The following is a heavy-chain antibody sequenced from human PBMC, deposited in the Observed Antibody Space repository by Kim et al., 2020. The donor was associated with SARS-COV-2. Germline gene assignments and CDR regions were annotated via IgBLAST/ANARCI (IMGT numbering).Heavy chain of an antibody. Sequence: ASVKVSCKASGFTFTNYFMHWVRQAPGQGLEWMGTINPSGAFTLFTQKYQGRVIITKDTSTSTVYMEVSSLRSEDTAVYFCAREAALIAAPQKNFDYWGQSTLDTVSS. CDR3: AREAALIAAPQKNFDY. V-gene: IGHV1-46*01. CDR1: GFTFTNYF. J-gene: IGHJ4*02. D-gene: IGHD6-25*01. CDR2: INPSGAFT.